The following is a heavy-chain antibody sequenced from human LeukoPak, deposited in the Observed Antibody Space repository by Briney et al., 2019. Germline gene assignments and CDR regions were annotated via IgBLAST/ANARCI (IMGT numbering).Heavy chain of an antibody. J-gene: IGHJ4*02. CDR3: TTSPHHDILTGYYSPGDY. CDR1: GFTFSNAW. D-gene: IGHD3-9*01. CDR2: IKSKTDGGTT. V-gene: IGHV3-15*01. Sequence: GGSLRLSCAASGFTFSNAWMSWVRQAPGKGLEWVGRIKSKTDGGTTDYAAPVKGRFTISRDDSKNTLYLQMNSLKTEDTAVYYWTTSPHHDILTGYYSPGDYWGQGTLVTGSS.